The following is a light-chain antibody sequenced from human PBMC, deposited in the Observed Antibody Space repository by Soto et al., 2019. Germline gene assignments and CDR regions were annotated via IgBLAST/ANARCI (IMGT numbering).Light chain of an antibody. V-gene: IGKV3-20*01. CDR3: QQYGSSLRIT. J-gene: IGKJ5*01. CDR2: GAS. Sequence: EIVLTKSPGTLSLSPAERATLSCRAIQSISSNSLAWYQQKPGQAPRLFIYGASSRATGIPDRFIGSGSGTHFTLTISRLEPEDFALYYCQQYGSSLRITFGQGTRLEIK. CDR1: QSISSNS.